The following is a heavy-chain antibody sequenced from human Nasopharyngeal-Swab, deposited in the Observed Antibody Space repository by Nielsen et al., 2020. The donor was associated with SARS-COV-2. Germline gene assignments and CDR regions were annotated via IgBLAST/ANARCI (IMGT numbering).Heavy chain of an antibody. CDR3: ARAGILWGINAFDI. CDR1: GLTVSSTY. J-gene: IGHJ3*02. Sequence: GGSLRLSCAVSGLTVSSTYMSWVRQAPGKGLEWVSVTEIGGTTHYADSVKGRFSISRDSSTNTLYLQMNNVRAEDTAVYYCARAGILWGINAFDIWGQGTMVTVSS. D-gene: IGHD2-21*01. CDR2: TEIGGTT. V-gene: IGHV3-53*01.